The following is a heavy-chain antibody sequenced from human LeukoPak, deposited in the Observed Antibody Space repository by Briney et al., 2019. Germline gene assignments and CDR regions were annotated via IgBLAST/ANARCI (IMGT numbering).Heavy chain of an antibody. V-gene: IGHV3-30*03. J-gene: IGHJ3*02. D-gene: IGHD4-17*01. CDR3: DLYGDRYAFDI. CDR2: ISYDGSNK. Sequence: GGSLRLSCAASGFTFSSYGMHWVRQAPGKGLEWVAVISYDGSNKYYADSVKGRFTISRDNSKNTLYLQMNSLRAEDTAVYYCDLYGDRYAFDIWGQGTMVTVSS. CDR1: GFTFSSYG.